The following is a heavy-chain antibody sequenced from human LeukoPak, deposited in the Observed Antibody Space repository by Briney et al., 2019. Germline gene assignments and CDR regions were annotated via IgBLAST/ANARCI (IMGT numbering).Heavy chain of an antibody. V-gene: IGHV3-48*02. D-gene: IGHD1-26*01. CDR3: ARSRSGNYFNY. J-gene: IGHJ4*02. Sequence: PGGSLRLSCAGTGFTFSSYSMNWVRQAPGKGLEWVSYISSSGGDTYCADSVKGRFTISRDNAQNSLSLQMNGLRDEDTAVYHCARSRSGNYFNYWGQGTLVSVSS. CDR1: GFTFSSYS. CDR2: ISSSGGDT.